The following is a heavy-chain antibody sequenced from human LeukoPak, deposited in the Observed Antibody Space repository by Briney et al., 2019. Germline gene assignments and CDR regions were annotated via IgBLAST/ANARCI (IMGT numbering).Heavy chain of an antibody. D-gene: IGHD3-10*01. J-gene: IGHJ4*02. Sequence: GGSLLISCCGSRSLFTSYWIGWVRHLPGEGLEGRVCIYPGGSDTRYSASFQGKVTISADNTNSIPSLQWISLQGPDNAMYYCARRVPNYYGSASYLFDSWGQGTLVTVSS. V-gene: IGHV5-51*01. CDR2: IYPGGSDT. CDR1: RSLFTSYW. CDR3: ARRVPNYYGSASYLFDS.